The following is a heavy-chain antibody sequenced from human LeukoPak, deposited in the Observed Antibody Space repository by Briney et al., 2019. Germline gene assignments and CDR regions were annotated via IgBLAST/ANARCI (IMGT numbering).Heavy chain of an antibody. CDR1: GASVSSHY. CDR3: ANKRSGWFDP. J-gene: IGHJ5*02. D-gene: IGHD3-3*01. V-gene: IGHV4-59*02. CDR2: IYNSETT. Sequence: SETLSLTCTVSGASVSSHYWSWLRQPPGEELEWIGYIYNSETTNYNPSLKSRVTISVDTSKNQFSLKLTSVTPADTAVYCCANKRSGWFDPWGQGTLVTVSS.